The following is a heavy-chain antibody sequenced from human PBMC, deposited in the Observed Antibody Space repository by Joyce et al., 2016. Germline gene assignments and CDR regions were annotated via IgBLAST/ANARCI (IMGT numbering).Heavy chain of an antibody. CDR3: ARAPYGSGSHYYYDY. D-gene: IGHD3-10*01. J-gene: IGHJ4*02. V-gene: IGHV3-7*03. Sequence: EVQLVESGGGLVQPGGSLRLSCAASGFIFSSYWMSWVRQAPGKGLEWGSNINQDGSDIYYVDSVKGRFPISRDNAENSLYLQMNSLRAEDTAVYYCARAPYGSGSHYYYDYWGQGTLVTVSS. CDR1: GFIFSSYW. CDR2: INQDGSDI.